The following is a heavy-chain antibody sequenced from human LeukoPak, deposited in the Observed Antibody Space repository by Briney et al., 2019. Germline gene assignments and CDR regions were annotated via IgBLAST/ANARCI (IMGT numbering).Heavy chain of an antibody. Sequence: GRSLRLSCAASGFTFSSYGMHWVRQAPGKGLEWVAVIWYDGSNKYCADSVKGRFTISRDNSKNTLYLQMNSLRAEDTAVYYCARGDLRVLFDYWGQGTLVTVSS. J-gene: IGHJ4*02. V-gene: IGHV3-33*01. CDR2: IWYDGSNK. CDR1: GFTFSSYG. CDR3: ARGDLRVLFDY.